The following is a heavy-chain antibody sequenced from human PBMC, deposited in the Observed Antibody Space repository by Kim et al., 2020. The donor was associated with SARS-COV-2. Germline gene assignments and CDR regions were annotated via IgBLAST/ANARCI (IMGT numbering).Heavy chain of an antibody. V-gene: IGHV3-23*01. CDR3: AKDGRTFGN. CDR2: GSK. Sequence: GSKIYAAYVKGRFTISRDNSKNTLYLEMNSRGGEDTAVYYCAKDGRTFGNWGQGTMVTVSS. J-gene: IGHJ3*02.